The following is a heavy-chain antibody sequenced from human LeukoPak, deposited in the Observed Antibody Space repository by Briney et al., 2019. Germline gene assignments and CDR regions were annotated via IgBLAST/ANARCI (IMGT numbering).Heavy chain of an antibody. D-gene: IGHD3-16*01. CDR3: ARSPPLLSRIMITFGGASGGMDV. V-gene: IGHV1-69*05. CDR2: ITAIFRAT. Sequence: ASVKVSCKTSGGTLNSHAISWVRQAPGQGLEWMGGITAIFRATNYAQEFQGRVTMTRETSTSTVYMELSSLRSEDTAVYYCARSPPLLSRIMITFGGASGGMDVWGQGTTVTVSS. J-gene: IGHJ6*02. CDR1: GGTLNSHA.